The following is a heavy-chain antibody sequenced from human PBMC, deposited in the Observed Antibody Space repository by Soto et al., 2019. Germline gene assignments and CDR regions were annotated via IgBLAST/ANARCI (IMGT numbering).Heavy chain of an antibody. CDR3: ARGRGLRGWFDP. CDR1: GFTFSSYG. D-gene: IGHD3-10*01. J-gene: IGHJ5*02. V-gene: IGHV3-33*01. Sequence: QVQLVESGGGVVQPGRSLRLSCAASGFTFSSYGMHWARQAPGKGLEWVAVIWYDGSNKYYADSVKGRFTISRDNSKNTLYLQMNSLRAEDTAVYYCARGRGLRGWFDPWGQGTLVTVSS. CDR2: IWYDGSNK.